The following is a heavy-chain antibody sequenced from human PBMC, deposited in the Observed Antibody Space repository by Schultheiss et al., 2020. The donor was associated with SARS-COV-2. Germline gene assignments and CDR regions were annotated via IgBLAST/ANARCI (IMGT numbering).Heavy chain of an antibody. CDR1: GFTFSNAW. D-gene: IGHD5-18*01. J-gene: IGHJ4*02. CDR2: IKSKTDGGTT. Sequence: GGSLRLSCAASGFTFSNAWMSWVRQAPGKGLEWVGRIKSKTDGGTTDYAAPVKGRFTISRDDSKNTLYLQMNSLKTEDTAVYYCTTDGIQLWLPFDYWGQGTLVTVSS. CDR3: TTDGIQLWLPFDY. V-gene: IGHV3-15*01.